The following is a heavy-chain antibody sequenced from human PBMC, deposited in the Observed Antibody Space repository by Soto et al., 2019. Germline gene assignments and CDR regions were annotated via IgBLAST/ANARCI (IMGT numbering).Heavy chain of an antibody. V-gene: IGHV4-59*01. Sequence: PPETLSLTCTVSGGAISSYYWTWLRQSPGKRLEWIGYIYYSGSTDYNPSLKSRVTISADTSKNQFSLKLSSVTAADTAVYYCPRFHDFWSGLTWFEPWGQGTLVPGSP. D-gene: IGHD3-3*01. J-gene: IGHJ5*02. CDR1: GGAISSYY. CDR2: IYYSGST. CDR3: PRFHDFWSGLTWFEP.